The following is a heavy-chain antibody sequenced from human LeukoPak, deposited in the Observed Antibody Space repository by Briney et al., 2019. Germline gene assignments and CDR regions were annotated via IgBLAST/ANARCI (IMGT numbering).Heavy chain of an antibody. Sequence: GGSLRLSCAASGFTFNDYWMHWVRQGAGMGLEWVSRVDKDGITTSHADSVEGRFTISRDNAKDTLYLQMNSLRTEDTAVYFCVRERMGSRKWYFDLWGRGTLVTVSS. D-gene: IGHD1-14*01. V-gene: IGHV3-74*01. CDR1: GFTFNDYW. J-gene: IGHJ2*01. CDR2: VDKDGITT. CDR3: VRERMGSRKWYFDL.